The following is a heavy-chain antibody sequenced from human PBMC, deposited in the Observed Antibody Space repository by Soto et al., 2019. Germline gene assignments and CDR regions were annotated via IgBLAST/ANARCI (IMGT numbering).Heavy chain of an antibody. J-gene: IGHJ6*02. Sequence: GWSLRLSCTAYGFTFIDYYMTWVRQAPGKGLEWISYMSGSGDAIYYADSVKGRFTISRDNAKNSLHLEMNSLRVEDTAMYYCVRGNFYYGMDVWGQGTTVTVS. CDR1: GFTFIDYY. V-gene: IGHV3-11*01. CDR2: MSGSGDAI. CDR3: VRGNFYYGMDV.